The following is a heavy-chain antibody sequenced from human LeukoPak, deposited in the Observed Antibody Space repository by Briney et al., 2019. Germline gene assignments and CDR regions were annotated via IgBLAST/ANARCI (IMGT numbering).Heavy chain of an antibody. CDR2: IYPGAQAT. D-gene: IGHD6-13*01. CDR3: ARHSTVAAIAAAGDYYYYGMNV. Sequence: VETLKTYCTGSGYRSTSYWNCFVRTMPGERLGWSGIIYPGAQATRYSPSFQGQVTISADKSIITAYLQWSSLKASDTAMYYCARHSTVAAIAAAGDYYYYGMNVWGQGTTVTVSS. CDR1: GYRSTSYW. V-gene: IGHV5-51*01. J-gene: IGHJ6*02.